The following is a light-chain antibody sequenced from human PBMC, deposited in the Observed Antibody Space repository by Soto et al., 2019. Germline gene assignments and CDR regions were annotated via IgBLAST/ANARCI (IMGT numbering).Light chain of an antibody. V-gene: IGKV1-5*01. J-gene: IGKJ2*01. CDR2: DVS. CDR1: QAISSW. CDR3: QQYSSYST. Sequence: DTQMTQSPSTLSASVGDRVTISCRASQAISSWLAWYQQRPGKAPKVLIRDVSRLESGVPSRFSGSGSGADFFLTISSLQPDDVATYACQQYSSYSTFGQGTKLEIK.